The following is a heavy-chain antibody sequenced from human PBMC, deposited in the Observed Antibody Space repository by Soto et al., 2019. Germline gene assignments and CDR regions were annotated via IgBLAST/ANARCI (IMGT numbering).Heavy chain of an antibody. D-gene: IGHD6-6*01. CDR2: IRWNSGSI. CDR1: GFTFDDYA. J-gene: IGHJ2*01. V-gene: IGHV3-9*01. Sequence: EVQLVESGGGLVQPGRSLRLSCAASGFTFDDYAMHWVRQAPGKGLEWVSGIRWNSGSIGYADSVKGRFTISRDNAKNSLYLQMNSLRAEDKALYYCAKAQMGGGYIAALSRRDWYFDLWGRGTLVTVSS. CDR3: AKAQMGGGYIAALSRRDWYFDL.